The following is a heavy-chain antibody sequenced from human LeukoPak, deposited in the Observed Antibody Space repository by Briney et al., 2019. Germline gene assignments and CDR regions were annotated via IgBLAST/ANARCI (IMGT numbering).Heavy chain of an antibody. CDR2: INPNRGGT. J-gene: IGHJ4*02. Sequence: ASVKVSCKASGYTFTGYYMHWVRQAPGQGLEWMGWINPNRGGTNYAQKFQGRVTMTRDTSISTAYMELSRLRSDDTAVYYCARTAVAYYFDYWGQGTLVTVSS. CDR1: GYTFTGYY. CDR3: ARTAVAYYFDY. D-gene: IGHD6-19*01. V-gene: IGHV1-2*02.